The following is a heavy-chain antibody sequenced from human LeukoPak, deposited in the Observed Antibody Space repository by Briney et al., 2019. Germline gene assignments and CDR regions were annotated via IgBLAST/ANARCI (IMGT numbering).Heavy chain of an antibody. Sequence: TGGSLRLSCAASGFTFSSYGMHWVRQAPGKGLEWVAVISYDGSNKYYADSVKGRFTISRDNSKNTLYLQMNSLGAEDTAVFYCAKSQGNYYFEYWGQGTLVTVSS. CDR3: AKSQGNYYFEY. J-gene: IGHJ4*02. D-gene: IGHD1-7*01. CDR1: GFTFSSYG. V-gene: IGHV3-30*18. CDR2: ISYDGSNK.